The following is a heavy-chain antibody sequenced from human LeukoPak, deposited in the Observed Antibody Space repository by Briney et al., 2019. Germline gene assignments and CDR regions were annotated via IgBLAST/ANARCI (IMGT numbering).Heavy chain of an antibody. CDR2: VYDSGST. J-gene: IGHJ6*02. Sequence: PSGTLSLTCAVSGGSISSSKWWSWVRQPPGKGLEWIGEVYDSGSTNYNPSLKSRVTISVDKSKNQFSLKLSSVTAADTAVYYCARVGYCTGGSCYSDYFYGMDVWGQGTTVTVSS. V-gene: IGHV4-4*02. D-gene: IGHD2-15*01. CDR3: ARVGYCTGGSCYSDYFYGMDV. CDR1: GGSISSSKW.